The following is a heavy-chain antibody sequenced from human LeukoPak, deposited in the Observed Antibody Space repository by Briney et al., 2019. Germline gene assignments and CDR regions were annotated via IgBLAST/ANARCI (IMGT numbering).Heavy chain of an antibody. CDR3: AKGTYYYGSGSDY. CDR2: ISGSGGGT. V-gene: IGHV3-23*01. Sequence: GGSLRLSCAASGFTFSSYGMSWVRQAPGKGLEWVSAISGSGGGTYYADSVKGRFTISRDNSKNTLYLQMNSLRAEDTAVYYCAKGTYYYGSGSDYWGQGTLVTVSS. CDR1: GFTFSSYG. D-gene: IGHD3-10*01. J-gene: IGHJ4*02.